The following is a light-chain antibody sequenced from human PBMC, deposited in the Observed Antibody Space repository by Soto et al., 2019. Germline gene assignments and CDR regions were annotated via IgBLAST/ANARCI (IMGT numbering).Light chain of an antibody. J-gene: IGLJ1*01. V-gene: IGLV2-14*02. CDR3: SSYAGSSNV. Sequence: QSALTQPASVSGSPGQSITISCTGTSSDFGNYNLVSWYQQHPGKVPKLMIYEVNKRPSGVPDRFSGSKSGNTASLTVSGLQAEDEADYCSSYAGSSNVFGTGTKLTVL. CDR2: EVN. CDR1: SSDFGNYNL.